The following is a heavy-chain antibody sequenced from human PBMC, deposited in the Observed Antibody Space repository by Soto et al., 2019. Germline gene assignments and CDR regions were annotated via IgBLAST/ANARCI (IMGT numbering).Heavy chain of an antibody. J-gene: IGHJ3*02. Sequence: GASVKVSCKASGCTFTSYAMHWVRQAPGQRLEWMGWINAGNGNTKFSQKFQGRVTITRDTSASTAYMELSSLRSEDTALYYCARDRAYCGGDCYMAPDAFDIWGQGTMVTVSS. CDR2: INAGNGNT. D-gene: IGHD2-21*01. CDR1: GCTFTSYA. CDR3: ARDRAYCGGDCYMAPDAFDI. V-gene: IGHV1-3*01.